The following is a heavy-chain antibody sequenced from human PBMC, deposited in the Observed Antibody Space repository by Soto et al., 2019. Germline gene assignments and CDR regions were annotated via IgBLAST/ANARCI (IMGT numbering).Heavy chain of an antibody. V-gene: IGHV3-30-3*01. CDR3: AAHGHPIAVAGTWGVY. D-gene: IGHD6-19*01. CDR1: GFTFSSYA. CDR2: ISYDGSNK. Sequence: QVQLVESGGGVVQPGRSLRLSCAASGFTFSSYAMHWVRQAPGKGLEWVAVISYDGSNKYYADSVKGRFTISRDNSKNTLYLQMNSLRAEDTAVYYCAAHGHPIAVAGTWGVYWGQGTLVTVSS. J-gene: IGHJ4*02.